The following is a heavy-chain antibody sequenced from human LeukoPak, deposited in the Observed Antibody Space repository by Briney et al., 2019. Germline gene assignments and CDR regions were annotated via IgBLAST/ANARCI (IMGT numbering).Heavy chain of an antibody. D-gene: IGHD1-1*01. CDR3: ARSGIGRAFDI. CDR2: INSDATTT. Sequence: GGSLRLSCTASSFTINNFWMHWVRHGPGKGLEWVSRINSDATTTTYGDSVKGRFTVSRDNAKNMVYLEMNSLRGDDTAVYYCARSGIGRAFDIWGQGATVTVSS. V-gene: IGHV3-74*03. J-gene: IGHJ3*02. CDR1: SFTINNFW.